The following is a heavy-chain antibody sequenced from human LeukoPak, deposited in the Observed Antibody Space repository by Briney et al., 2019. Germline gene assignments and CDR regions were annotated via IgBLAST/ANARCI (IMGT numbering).Heavy chain of an antibody. CDR3: ARQRADSGMDY. V-gene: IGHV3-30*04. D-gene: IGHD6-25*01. Sequence: PGRSLRLSCAASGFTFSSYAMHWVRQARGKGREGGAVISYDGSNKYYADSVKGRITISRDNSKNTLYLQMNSLRAEDTAVYYCARQRADSGMDYWGQGTLVTVSS. CDR2: ISYDGSNK. J-gene: IGHJ4*02. CDR1: GFTFSSYA.